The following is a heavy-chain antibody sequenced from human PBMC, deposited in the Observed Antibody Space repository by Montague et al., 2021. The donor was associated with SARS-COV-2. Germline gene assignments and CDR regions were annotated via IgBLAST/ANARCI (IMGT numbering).Heavy chain of an antibody. V-gene: IGHV3-23*03. CDR3: AKVDSVFP. CDR1: GFTFSSSA. CDR2: IYGATGRT. J-gene: IGHJ4*02. D-gene: IGHD3/OR15-3a*01. Sequence: FLSLSFSASGFTFSSSALSWVRQAPGKGLEWVSNIYGATGRTFYADSVKGRFTMSRENSKNTLYLQMNSLRVDDTAVYYCAKVDSVFPWGQGILVTVSS.